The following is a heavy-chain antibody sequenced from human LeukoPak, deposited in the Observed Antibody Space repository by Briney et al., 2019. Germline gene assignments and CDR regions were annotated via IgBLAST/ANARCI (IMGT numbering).Heavy chain of an antibody. CDR1: GFTFSSYE. Sequence: GGSLRLSCAASGFTFSSYEMNWVRQAPGKGLERVSYISSSGSTIYYADSVKGRFTISRDNAKNSLYLQMNSLRAEDTAVYYCAREGGEWELLRTFDYWGQGTLVTVSS. CDR3: AREGGEWELLRTFDY. V-gene: IGHV3-48*03. J-gene: IGHJ4*02. CDR2: ISSSGSTI. D-gene: IGHD1-26*01.